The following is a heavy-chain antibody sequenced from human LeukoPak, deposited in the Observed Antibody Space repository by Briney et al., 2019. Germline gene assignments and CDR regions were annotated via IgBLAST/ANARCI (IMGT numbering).Heavy chain of an antibody. J-gene: IGHJ4*02. V-gene: IGHV4-61*05. Sequence: SETLSLTCTVSGVSISSNNYYWGWIRQPPGKGLEWIGYIYYSGSTNYNPSLKSRVTISVDTSKNQFSLKLSSVTAADTAVYYCARAVVGPLMVNYFDYWGQGTLVTVSS. CDR3: ARAVVGPLMVNYFDY. CDR2: IYYSGST. D-gene: IGHD2-8*01. CDR1: GVSISSNNYY.